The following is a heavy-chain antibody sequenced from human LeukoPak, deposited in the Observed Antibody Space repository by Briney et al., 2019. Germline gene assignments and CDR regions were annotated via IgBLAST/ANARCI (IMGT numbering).Heavy chain of an antibody. Sequence: EASVEVSCKASGYTFTTYNINWVRQAPGQGLEWMGWISGYNGNTNYAQKLQGRVTMTTDTSTSTAYMELRSLKSDDTAVYYCARALAQGGSFDLYYFDSWGQGSLVTVSS. D-gene: IGHD3-9*01. V-gene: IGHV1-18*01. CDR2: ISGYNGNT. CDR3: ARALAQGGSFDLYYFDS. J-gene: IGHJ4*02. CDR1: GYTFTTYN.